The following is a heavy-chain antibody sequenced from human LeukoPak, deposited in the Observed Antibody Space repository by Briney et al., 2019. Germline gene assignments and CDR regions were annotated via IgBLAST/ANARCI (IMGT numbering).Heavy chain of an antibody. CDR1: GFTFSSYG. V-gene: IGHV3-30*18. CDR2: ISYDGSNK. Sequence: GRSLRLSCAASGFTFSSYGMHWVRQAPGKGLEWVAVISYDGSNKYYADSVKGRFTISRDNSKNTLHLQMNSLRAEDTAVYYCAKEFRYGMDVWGQGTTVTVSS. J-gene: IGHJ6*02. CDR3: AKEFRYGMDV.